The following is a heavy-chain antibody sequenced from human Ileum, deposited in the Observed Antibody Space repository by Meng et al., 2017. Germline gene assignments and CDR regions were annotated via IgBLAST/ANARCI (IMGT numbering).Heavy chain of an antibody. CDR1: GGSISSSFY. D-gene: IGHD2-15*01. Sequence: QAQLPEAGPGLVEPSGTLSLTCTVSGGSISSSFYWSRVRQSPGKGLEWIGQIYLAGSPNYNPSLESRVTISVDKSKNQFSLRLTSVTAADTAIFYCVRHGGKYFDSWGQGTLVTVSS. V-gene: IGHV4-4*02. CDR3: VRHGGKYFDS. CDR2: IYLAGSP. J-gene: IGHJ4*02.